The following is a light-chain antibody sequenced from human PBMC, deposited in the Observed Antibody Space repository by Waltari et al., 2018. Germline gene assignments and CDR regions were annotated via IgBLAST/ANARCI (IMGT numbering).Light chain of an antibody. Sequence: DIQMTQSPSTLSASVGDSVILTCRASQRISTWLAWYQQKPGKAPKLLIFAASSLQTGVPSRFSGSGSGTEFTLTINSMQPDDFATYYCQHYNAYRTFGQGTKVEIK. CDR3: QHYNAYRT. J-gene: IGKJ1*01. V-gene: IGKV1-5*01. CDR1: QRISTW. CDR2: AAS.